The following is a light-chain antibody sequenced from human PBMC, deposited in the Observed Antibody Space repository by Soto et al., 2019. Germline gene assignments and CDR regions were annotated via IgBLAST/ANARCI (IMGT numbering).Light chain of an antibody. Sequence: EIVLTQSPATLSLSPGERATLSCRASQSVSTFLAWYQHKPGQAPRLLIYDASNRALGIPARFSGSGSETDFTLTISSLEPEDFAVYYCQQRGNWPLTFGGGTKVEIK. CDR1: QSVSTF. CDR2: DAS. J-gene: IGKJ4*01. V-gene: IGKV3-11*01. CDR3: QQRGNWPLT.